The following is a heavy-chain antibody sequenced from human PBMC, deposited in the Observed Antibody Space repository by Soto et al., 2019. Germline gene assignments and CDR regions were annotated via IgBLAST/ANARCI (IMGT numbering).Heavy chain of an antibody. CDR3: ARHASLYNPIDY. D-gene: IGHD1-1*01. CDR2: IYYSGNT. CDR1: GGPINNYY. J-gene: IGHJ4*02. V-gene: IGHV4-59*08. Sequence: SETLSLTCTVSGGPINNYYWSWIRQPPGKGLEWIGYIYYSGNTNYNPSLKSRVTISIDTSKSQFSLRLTSVTAADTAVYYCARHASLYNPIDYGGQGTLVTVSS.